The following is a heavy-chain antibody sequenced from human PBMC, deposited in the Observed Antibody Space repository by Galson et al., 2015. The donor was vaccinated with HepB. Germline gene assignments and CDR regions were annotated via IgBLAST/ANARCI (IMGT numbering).Heavy chain of an antibody. CDR3: ARMVVPAEYYYYMDV. CDR2: MNPNSGNT. CDR1: GYTFTSYD. D-gene: IGHD2-2*01. J-gene: IGHJ6*03. V-gene: IGHV1-8*01. Sequence: SVKVSCKASGYTFTSYDINWVRQATGQGLEWMGWMNPNSGNTGYAQKFQGRVTMTRNTSISTAYMELSSLRSEDTAVYYCARMVVPAEYYYYMDVWGKGTTVTVSS.